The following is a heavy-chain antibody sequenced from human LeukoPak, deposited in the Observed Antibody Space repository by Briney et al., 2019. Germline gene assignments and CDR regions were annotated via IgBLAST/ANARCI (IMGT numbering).Heavy chain of an antibody. V-gene: IGHV3-23*01. CDR2: ISGSGSST. CDR3: ATEGIARNYDILTGYYYFDY. CDR1: GFTFSSYA. Sequence: GGSLRLSCAASGFTFSSYAMSWVRQAPGKGLEWVSAISGSGSSTYYADSVKGRFTISRDNSKNTLYLQMNSLRAEDTAVYYCATEGIARNYDILTGYYYFDYWGQGTLVTVSS. D-gene: IGHD3-9*01. J-gene: IGHJ4*02.